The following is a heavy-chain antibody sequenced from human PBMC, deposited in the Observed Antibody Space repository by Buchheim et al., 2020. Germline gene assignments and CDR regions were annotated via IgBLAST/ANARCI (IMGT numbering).Heavy chain of an antibody. J-gene: IGHJ5*02. V-gene: IGHV4-34*01. CDR3: ARGGRPGSHWFDP. Sequence: QVQLQQWGAGLLKPSETLSLTCAVYGGSFSGYYWSWIRQPPGKGLEWIGEINHSGSTNYNPYLKSRVTISVDTSKNQFSLKLSSVTAADTAVYYCARGGRPGSHWFDPWGQGTL. CDR1: GGSFSGYY. CDR2: INHSGST.